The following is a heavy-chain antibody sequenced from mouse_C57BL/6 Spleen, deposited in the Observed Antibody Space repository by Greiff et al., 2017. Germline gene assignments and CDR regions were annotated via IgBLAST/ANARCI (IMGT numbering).Heavy chain of an antibody. D-gene: IGHD1-1*01. CDR3: ARVDHATVSYFDY. CDR1: GYTFTSYW. J-gene: IGHJ2*01. Sequence: QVQLQQPGAELVRPGSSVKLSCNASGYTFTSYWMDWVKQRPGQGLEWIGNIYPSDSETHYNQKFKDKATLTVNKSSSTAYLQLSSLTSEDSAVXYCARVDHATVSYFDYWGQGTTLTVSS. CDR2: IYPSDSET. V-gene: IGHV1-61*01.